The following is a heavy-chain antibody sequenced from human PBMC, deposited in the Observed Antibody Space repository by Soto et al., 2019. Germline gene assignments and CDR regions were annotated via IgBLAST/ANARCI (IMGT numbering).Heavy chain of an antibody. D-gene: IGHD6-6*01. CDR1: GFTFSSYA. V-gene: IGHV3-23*01. CDR3: AKDFLAALGRF. Sequence: VGSLRLSCAASGFTFSSYAMSWVRQAPGKGLEWVSAISGSGGSTYYADSVKGRFTISRDNSKNTLYLQMNSLRAEDTAVYYCAKDFLAALGRFWGQGTLVTVSS. J-gene: IGHJ4*02. CDR2: ISGSGGST.